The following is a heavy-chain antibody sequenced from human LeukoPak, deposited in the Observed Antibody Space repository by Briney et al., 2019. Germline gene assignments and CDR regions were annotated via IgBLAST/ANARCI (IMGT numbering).Heavy chain of an antibody. V-gene: IGHV3-23*01. CDR3: ARISLAPSDNFDS. J-gene: IGHJ4*02. D-gene: IGHD1-1*01. CDR2: ICSSIGCT. CDR1: AFTFSSHP. Sequence: GGSLRLSCAASAFTFSSHPMGWVRRAPGKGLEWVSSICSSIGCTYYADSVRGRFAISRDDSKNTLYLQMNSLRAEDTAVYYCARISLAPSDNFDSWGQGSLVTVSS.